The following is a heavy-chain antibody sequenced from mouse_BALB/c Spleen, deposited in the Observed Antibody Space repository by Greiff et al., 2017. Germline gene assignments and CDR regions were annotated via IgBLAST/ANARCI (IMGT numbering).Heavy chain of an antibody. Sequence: VQLQQSGAELVKPGASVKLSCTASGFNIKDTYMHWVKQRPVQGLEWIGRIDPANGNTKYDPKFQGKATITADTSSNTAYLQLSSLTSEDTAVYYCASAVVTPYYFDYWGQGTTLTVSS. CDR2: IDPANGNT. CDR3: ASAVVTPYYFDY. V-gene: IGHV14-3*02. D-gene: IGHD1-1*01. J-gene: IGHJ2*01. CDR1: GFNIKDTY.